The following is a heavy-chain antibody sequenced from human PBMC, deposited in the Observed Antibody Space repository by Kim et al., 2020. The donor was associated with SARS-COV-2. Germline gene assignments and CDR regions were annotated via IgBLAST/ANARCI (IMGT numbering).Heavy chain of an antibody. J-gene: IGHJ3*02. Sequence: YNPALHSRVTISVENSKNQFSLKLMSVAAADTTVLYCAGVQRPARGGLDIWGQGTMVTVSS. CDR3: AGVQRPARGGLDI. V-gene: IGHV4-61*05. D-gene: IGHD2-15*01.